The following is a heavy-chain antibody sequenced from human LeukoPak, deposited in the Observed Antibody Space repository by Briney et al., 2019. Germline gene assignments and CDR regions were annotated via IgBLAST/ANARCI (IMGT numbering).Heavy chain of an antibody. Sequence: ASVKVSCKVSGYTFTNYDISWVRQAPGQGLEWMGWISAYNGNTNYAQKFQGRVTMTTDTSTSTAYMELRSLRSDDTAVYYCARAIYYYGSGSYLYYYMDVWGKGTTVTISS. D-gene: IGHD3-10*01. CDR1: GYTFTNYD. V-gene: IGHV1-18*01. CDR3: ARAIYYYGSGSYLYYYMDV. J-gene: IGHJ6*03. CDR2: ISAYNGNT.